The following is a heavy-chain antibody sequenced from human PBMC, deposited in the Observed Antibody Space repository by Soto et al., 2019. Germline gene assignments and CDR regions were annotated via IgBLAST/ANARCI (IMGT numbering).Heavy chain of an antibody. CDR1: GFTFSGSA. CDR2: IRSKANSYAT. V-gene: IGHV3-73*01. D-gene: IGHD3-22*01. CDR3: TRLYGNYYDSSGYLWFDP. J-gene: IGHJ5*02. Sequence: GGSLRLSCAASGFTFSGSAMRWVRQASGKGLEWVGRIRSKANSYATAYAASVKGRFTISRDDSKNTAYLQMNSLKTEDTAVYYCTRLYGNYYDSSGYLWFDPSGQGTLVTVSS.